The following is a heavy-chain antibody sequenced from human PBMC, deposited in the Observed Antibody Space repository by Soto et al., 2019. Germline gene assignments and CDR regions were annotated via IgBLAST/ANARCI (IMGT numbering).Heavy chain of an antibody. J-gene: IGHJ4*02. Sequence: EVQLVDSGGGLVQPGRSLRLSCAASGFTFDSYAMHWVRQAPGKGLEWVSSISWNSGTKGYADSVKGRFTISRDNAKNCLYLPMDSLRAEDTALYYCAKELGGYSYGYELDYWGQGTLVTVSA. CDR2: ISWNSGTK. D-gene: IGHD5-18*01. CDR3: AKELGGYSYGYELDY. V-gene: IGHV3-9*01. CDR1: GFTFDSYA.